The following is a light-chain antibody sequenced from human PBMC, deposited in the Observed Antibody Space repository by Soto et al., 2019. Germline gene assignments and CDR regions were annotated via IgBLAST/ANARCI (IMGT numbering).Light chain of an antibody. V-gene: IGLV2-14*01. CDR2: EVS. CDR1: SSDVGGYDY. CDR3: CSYTGSLTLL. J-gene: IGLJ2*01. Sequence: QAARTQPASVSGSPGQSITISCTGSSSDVGGYDYVSWYQQHPGKAPKLMIYEVSNRPSGVSNRFSGSKPGNTASLTISGLQAEDEADYYCCSYTGSLTLLFGGGTKVTVL.